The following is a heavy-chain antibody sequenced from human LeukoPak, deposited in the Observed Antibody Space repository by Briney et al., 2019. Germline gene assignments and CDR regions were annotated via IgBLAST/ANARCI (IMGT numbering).Heavy chain of an antibody. CDR1: GFTFSSYW. J-gene: IGHJ4*02. CDR2: ISSSSSYI. D-gene: IGHD5-12*01. Sequence: PGGSLRLSCAASGFTFSSYWMNWVRQAPGKGLEWVSSISSSSSYIYYADSVEGRFTISRDNAKNSLYLQMNSLRAEDTAVYYCARGRGYSGYDTDYWGQGTLVTVSS. CDR3: ARGRGYSGYDTDY. V-gene: IGHV3-21*01.